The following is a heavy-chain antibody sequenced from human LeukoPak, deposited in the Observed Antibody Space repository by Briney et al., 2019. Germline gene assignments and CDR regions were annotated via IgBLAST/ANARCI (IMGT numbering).Heavy chain of an antibody. D-gene: IGHD3-16*01. CDR1: GFTLSRYW. Sequence: GGSLRLSCVASGFTLSRYWMHWVRQVPGKGLEWVSRINEDANTITYADSVKGRFTISRDNAKNTLYLQMNSLRAEDTAVYFCVRDLILVWTPGDDFDHWGQGTLVTVSS. V-gene: IGHV3-74*03. CDR2: INEDANTI. J-gene: IGHJ4*02. CDR3: VRDLILVWTPGDDFDH.